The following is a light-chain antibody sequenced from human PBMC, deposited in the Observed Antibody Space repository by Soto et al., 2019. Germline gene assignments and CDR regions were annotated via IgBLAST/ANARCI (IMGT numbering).Light chain of an antibody. Sequence: EIVLTQSPGTLSLSPGERATLSCRASQSVSSSYLAWYQQKPGQAPRLLIYGGSSRATGIPDRFSGSESGTDFTLSIRRLEPEDFAVYYCQQYGTSPPWTFGQGTKVEIK. J-gene: IGKJ1*01. V-gene: IGKV3-20*01. CDR2: GGS. CDR3: QQYGTSPPWT. CDR1: QSVSSSY.